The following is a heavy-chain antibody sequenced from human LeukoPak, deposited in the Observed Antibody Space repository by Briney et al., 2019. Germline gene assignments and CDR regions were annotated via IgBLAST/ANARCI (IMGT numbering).Heavy chain of an antibody. V-gene: IGHV4-34*01. Sequence: SETLSLTCAVYGGSFSGYYRSWIRQPPGKGLEWIGEINHSGSTNYNPSLKSRVTISVDTSKNQFSLKLSSVTAADTAVYYCARVRTGYYSRWGQGTLVTVSS. CDR1: GGSFSGYY. CDR2: INHSGST. J-gene: IGHJ4*02. CDR3: ARVRTGYYSR. D-gene: IGHD3-22*01.